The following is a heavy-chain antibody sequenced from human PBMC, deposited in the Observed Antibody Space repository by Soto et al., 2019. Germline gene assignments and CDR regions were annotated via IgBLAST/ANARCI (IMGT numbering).Heavy chain of an antibody. CDR2: IYPGDSDT. V-gene: IGHV5-51*01. CDR3: ARHNLPMVRGVKTIAFDP. J-gene: IGHJ5*02. CDR1: GYSFTSYW. Sequence: PGESLKISCKGSGYSFTSYWIGWVRQMPRKGLEWMGIIYPGDSDTRYSPSFQGQVTISADKSISTAYLQWSSLKASDTAMYYCARHNLPMVRGVKTIAFDPWGQGTLVTVSS. D-gene: IGHD3-10*01.